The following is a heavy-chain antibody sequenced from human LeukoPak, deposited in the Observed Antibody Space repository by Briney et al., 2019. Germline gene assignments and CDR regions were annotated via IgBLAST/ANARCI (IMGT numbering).Heavy chain of an antibody. J-gene: IGHJ4*02. Sequence: PGGSLRLSCEASGFTFRDYEMNWVRQAPGKGLEWVSYIGNTGFTIYYADSVKGRFTISRDNAKNSLFLQMNSLRAEDTAVYYCARADMAVVPVFDYWGQGTLVTVFS. CDR3: ARADMAVVPVFDY. V-gene: IGHV3-48*03. CDR2: IGNTGFTI. D-gene: IGHD6-19*01. CDR1: GFTFRDYE.